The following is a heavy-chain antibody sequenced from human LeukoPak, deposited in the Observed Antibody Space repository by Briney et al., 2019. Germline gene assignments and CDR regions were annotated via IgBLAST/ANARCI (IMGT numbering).Heavy chain of an antibody. Sequence: PGGSLRPSCAASGFTFSSYAMSWVRQAPGKGLEWVSAISGSGGSTYYADSVKGRFTISRDNSKNTLYLQMNSLRAEDTAVYYWANLGTPLVERGQGTLVTVSS. CDR1: GFTFSSYA. D-gene: IGHD1-26*01. CDR2: ISGSGGST. J-gene: IGHJ4*02. CDR3: ANLGTPLVE. V-gene: IGHV3-23*01.